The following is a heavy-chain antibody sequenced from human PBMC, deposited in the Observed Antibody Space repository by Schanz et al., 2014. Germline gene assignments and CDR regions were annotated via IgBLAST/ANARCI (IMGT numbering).Heavy chain of an antibody. D-gene: IGHD4-17*01. CDR2: ISPNSGDT. CDR1: GYTFNDYF. J-gene: IGHJ4*02. Sequence: QVQLVQSGAEVKKSGASVKVSCKASGYTFNDYFMHWVRQAPGQGLEWMGRISPNSGDTHSAQKFQGRVTMTRDTSISTAYMELSSLRSDDTAVYYCARELRLEYYFDYWGQGTQVTVSS. V-gene: IGHV1-2*06. CDR3: ARELRLEYYFDY.